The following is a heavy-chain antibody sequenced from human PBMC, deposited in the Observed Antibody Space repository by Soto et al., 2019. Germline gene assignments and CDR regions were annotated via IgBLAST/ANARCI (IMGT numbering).Heavy chain of an antibody. CDR2: ISYDGSNK. D-gene: IGHD3-22*01. Sequence: QVQLVESGGGVVQPGRSLRLSCAASGFTFSGYGMHWVRQAPGKGLEWVAVISYDGSNKYYADSVKGRFTISRDNSKNTLYLQMNSLRAEDTAVYYCAKGGESYYYDSSGLSWGQGTLVTVSS. CDR3: AKGGESYYYDSSGLS. J-gene: IGHJ5*02. V-gene: IGHV3-30*18. CDR1: GFTFSGYG.